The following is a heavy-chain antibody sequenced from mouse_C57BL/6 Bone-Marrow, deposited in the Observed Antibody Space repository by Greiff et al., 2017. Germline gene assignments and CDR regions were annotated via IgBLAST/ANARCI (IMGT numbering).Heavy chain of an antibody. CDR3: ARVEFDGSSGDWYFDV. V-gene: IGHV1-85*01. Sequence: QVQLQQSGPELVKPGASVQLSCKASGYTFTSYDINWVKQRPGQGLEWIGWMYPRDGSTKYNEKFKGKATLTVDTSSSTAYRELHSLTSEDSAVYFCARVEFDGSSGDWYFDVWGTGTTVTVSA. CDR1: GYTFTSYD. D-gene: IGHD1-1*01. J-gene: IGHJ1*03. CDR2: MYPRDGST.